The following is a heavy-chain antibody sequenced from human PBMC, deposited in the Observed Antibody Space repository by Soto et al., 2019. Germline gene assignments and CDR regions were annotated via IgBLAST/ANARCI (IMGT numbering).Heavy chain of an antibody. D-gene: IGHD1-26*01. CDR3: ARRGSYGFWFDP. V-gene: IGHV5-10-1*01. Sequence: GESLKISCKGSGYSFTSYWISWVRQMPGKGLEWMGRIDPSDSCTNYSPSFQGHVTISADKSISTAYLQWSSLKASDTAMYYCARRGSYGFWFDPWGQGTLVTVSS. J-gene: IGHJ5*02. CDR1: GYSFTSYW. CDR2: IDPSDSCT.